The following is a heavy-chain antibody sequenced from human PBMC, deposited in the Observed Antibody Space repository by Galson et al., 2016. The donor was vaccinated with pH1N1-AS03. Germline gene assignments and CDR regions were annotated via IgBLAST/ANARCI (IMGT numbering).Heavy chain of an antibody. J-gene: IGHJ4*02. Sequence: SLRLSCAASGFTLSSYWMHWVRQAPGKGLVWVSRINSDGRSTSYADSVKGRFTISRDNAKNTLYLQMNSLRAEDTAVYYCARWIGGVGATKYYFDYWGQGTLVTVSS. D-gene: IGHD1-26*01. V-gene: IGHV3-74*01. CDR2: INSDGRST. CDR3: ARWIGGVGATKYYFDY. CDR1: GFTLSSYW.